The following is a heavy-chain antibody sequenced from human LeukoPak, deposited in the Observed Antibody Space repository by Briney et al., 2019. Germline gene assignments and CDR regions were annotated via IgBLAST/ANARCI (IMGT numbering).Heavy chain of an antibody. J-gene: IGHJ4*02. Sequence: PGGSLRLSCAASGFTFSSYAMSWVRQAPGKGLEWVSAISGSGGSTYYADSVKGRFTISRDNAKNSLYLQMNSLRAEDTAVYYCARRDSSGYYLDYWGQGTLVTVSS. V-gene: IGHV3-23*01. D-gene: IGHD3-22*01. CDR1: GFTFSSYA. CDR2: ISGSGGST. CDR3: ARRDSSGYYLDY.